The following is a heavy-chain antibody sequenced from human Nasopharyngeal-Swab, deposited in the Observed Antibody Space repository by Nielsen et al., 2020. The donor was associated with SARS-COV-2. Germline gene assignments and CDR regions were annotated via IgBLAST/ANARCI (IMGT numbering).Heavy chain of an antibody. J-gene: IGHJ4*02. CDR2: IRYDGSNK. V-gene: IGHV3-30*02. Sequence: GESLKISCAASGFTFSSYGMHWVRQAPGKGPEWVAFIRYDGSNKYYADSVKGRFTISRDNSKNTLYLQMNSLRAEDTAVYYCVRGGCGGDCSFDYWGQGTLVTVSS. D-gene: IGHD2-21*01. CDR1: GFTFSSYG. CDR3: VRGGCGGDCSFDY.